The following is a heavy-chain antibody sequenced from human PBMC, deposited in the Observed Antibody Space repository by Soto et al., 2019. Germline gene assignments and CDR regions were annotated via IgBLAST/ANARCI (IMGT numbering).Heavy chain of an antibody. CDR3: AKPHDLYGSGSYYKSLRVLYYGMDV. Sequence: PGGSLRLSCAASGFTFSSYAMSWVRQAPGKGLEWVSAISGSGGSTYYADSVKGRFTISRDNSKNTLYLQMNSLRAEDTAVYYCAKPHDLYGSGSYYKSLRVLYYGMDVWGQGTTVTVSS. D-gene: IGHD3-10*01. CDR2: ISGSGGST. CDR1: GFTFSSYA. J-gene: IGHJ6*02. V-gene: IGHV3-23*01.